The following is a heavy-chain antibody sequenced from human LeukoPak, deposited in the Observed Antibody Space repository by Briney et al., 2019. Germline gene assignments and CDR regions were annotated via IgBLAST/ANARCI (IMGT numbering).Heavy chain of an antibody. CDR3: GTVPHQYYRNNYMDA. Sequence: GGSLRLSCAASGFTFRNYGMYWVRQAPGKGLEWVAVIWYDGSRKDYADSVKGRFTISRDDSKNTVYLQMNSVTADDTAIYYCGTVPHQYYRNNYMDACGTGTTVTVSS. CDR2: IWYDGSRK. V-gene: IGHV3-33*01. D-gene: IGHD2/OR15-2a*01. J-gene: IGHJ6*03. CDR1: GFTFRNYG.